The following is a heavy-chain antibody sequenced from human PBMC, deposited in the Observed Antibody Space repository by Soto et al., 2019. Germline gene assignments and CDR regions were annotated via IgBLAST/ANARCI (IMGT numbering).Heavy chain of an antibody. Sequence: QVQLVQSGPEVKKPGASVKVSCEVSGYRFPSFGINWVRQAPGQGLEWVGWVNPDNHNTNYAQNLQHRVSLTTDTSTNTAVLELSDLTSDDTAVYYGARVRFGDALDYWGQGTLVTVSS. CDR1: GYRFPSFG. CDR3: ARVRFGDALDY. CDR2: VNPDNHNT. V-gene: IGHV1-18*01. J-gene: IGHJ4*02. D-gene: IGHD4-17*01.